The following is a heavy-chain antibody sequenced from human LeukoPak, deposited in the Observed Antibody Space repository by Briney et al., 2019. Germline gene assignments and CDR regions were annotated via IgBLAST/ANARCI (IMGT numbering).Heavy chain of an antibody. CDR1: GGSFSGYY. J-gene: IGHJ4*02. CDR2: INHSGST. CDR3: ARGRYSSSWAPPTLYPRYFDY. V-gene: IGHV4-34*01. D-gene: IGHD6-13*01. Sequence: PSETLSLTCAVYGGSFSGYYWSWIRQPPGKGLEWIGEINHSGSTNYNPSLKSRVTISVDTSKNQFSLKLSSVTAADTAVYYCARGRYSSSWAPPTLYPRYFDYWGQGTLVTVSS.